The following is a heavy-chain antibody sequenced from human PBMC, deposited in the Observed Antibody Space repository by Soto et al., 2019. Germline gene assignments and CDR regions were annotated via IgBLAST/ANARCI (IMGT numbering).Heavy chain of an antibody. CDR2: ISSSSSYI. Sequence: NPGGSLRLSCAASGFTFSSYSMNWVRQAPGKGLEWVSSISSSSSYIYYADSVKGRFTISRDNAKNSLYLQMNSLRAEDTAVYYCARVRYYYDSSGYYLDYWGQGTLVTVSS. CDR3: ARVRYYYDSSGYYLDY. J-gene: IGHJ4*02. D-gene: IGHD3-22*01. V-gene: IGHV3-21*01. CDR1: GFTFSSYS.